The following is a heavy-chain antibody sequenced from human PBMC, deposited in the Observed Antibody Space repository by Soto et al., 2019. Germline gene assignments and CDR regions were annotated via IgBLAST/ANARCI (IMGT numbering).Heavy chain of an antibody. CDR3: AARYWSSTSCYSYFDY. Sequence: QVQLQQWGAGLLKPSETLSLTCAVYGGSFSGYYWSWIRQPPGKGLEWIGEINHSGSTNYNPSLKSRVTISVDTSKNQFSLKLSSVTAADTAVYYCAARYWSSTSCYSYFDYWGQGTLVTVSS. J-gene: IGHJ4*02. D-gene: IGHD2-2*01. V-gene: IGHV4-34*01. CDR2: INHSGST. CDR1: GGSFSGYY.